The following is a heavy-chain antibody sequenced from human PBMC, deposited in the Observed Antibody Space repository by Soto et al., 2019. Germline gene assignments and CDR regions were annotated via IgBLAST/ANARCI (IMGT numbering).Heavy chain of an antibody. J-gene: IGHJ6*02. V-gene: IGHV3-30*18. Sequence: GGSLRLSCAASVFTFSSYDMHWVRQAPGKGLEWVAVISYDGSDKYYADSVKGRFTISRDTSKNTLYLQMNSLRAEDTAVYYCAKSVAAALYGMDVWGQGTTVTVSS. CDR1: VFTFSSYD. CDR3: AKSVAAALYGMDV. D-gene: IGHD6-13*01. CDR2: ISYDGSDK.